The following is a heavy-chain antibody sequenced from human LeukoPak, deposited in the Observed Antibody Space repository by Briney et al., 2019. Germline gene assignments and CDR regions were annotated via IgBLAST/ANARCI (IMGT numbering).Heavy chain of an antibody. Sequence: GGSLRLSCAASEFTFSRYGMNWVRQAPGKGLEWVAVISYDGSNEHYADSVKGRFTISRDNPNNTLYIQMNNLRVEDTAVYYCAKDRGRMSSMGYGMDARGPGTTVTVSS. CDR1: EFTFSRYG. D-gene: IGHD3-10*01. V-gene: IGHV3-30*18. CDR3: AKDRGRMSSMGYGMDA. J-gene: IGHJ6*02. CDR2: ISYDGSNE.